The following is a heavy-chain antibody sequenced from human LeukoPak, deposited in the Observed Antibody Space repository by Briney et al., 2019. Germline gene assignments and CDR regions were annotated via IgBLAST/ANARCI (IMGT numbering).Heavy chain of an antibody. V-gene: IGHV4-61*03. D-gene: IGHD5-24*01. J-gene: IGHJ4*02. Sequence: SETLSLTCTVSGRSISSNSYYWSWIRQPPGKGLEWIGYIYTSGSTNYNPSLKSPVTISVDTSKNHFSLKLSSVTAPDTAVYYCARWPDGYNFYFDYWGQGTLVTVSS. CDR3: ARWPDGYNFYFDY. CDR2: IYTSGST. CDR1: GRSISSNSYY.